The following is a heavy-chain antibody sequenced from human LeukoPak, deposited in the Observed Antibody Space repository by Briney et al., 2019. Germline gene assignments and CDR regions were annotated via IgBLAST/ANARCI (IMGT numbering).Heavy chain of an antibody. CDR3: ARDRVWFGELLC. Sequence: GGSLRLSCAASGFTFSSYGMNWVRQAPGKGLEWVSSISSSSSYIYYADSVKGRFTISRDNAKNSLYLQMNSLRAEDTAVYYCARDRVWFGELLCWGQGTLVTVSS. D-gene: IGHD3-10*01. CDR2: ISSSSSYI. CDR1: GFTFSSYG. J-gene: IGHJ4*02. V-gene: IGHV3-21*01.